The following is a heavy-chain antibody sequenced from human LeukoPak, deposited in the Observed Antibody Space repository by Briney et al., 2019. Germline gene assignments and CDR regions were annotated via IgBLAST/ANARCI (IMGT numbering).Heavy chain of an antibody. D-gene: IGHD2-15*01. J-gene: IGHJ4*02. Sequence: GGSLRLSCAASGFTFSSYAMSWVRQAPGRGLECVSSISGSGSTIYYADSVKGRFTIPRDNSKNTLYLQMNSLRVEDTAVYYCAKDLRVVGESSAGPLDHWGQGTLVTVSS. CDR2: ISGSGSTI. V-gene: IGHV3-23*01. CDR1: GFTFSSYA. CDR3: AKDLRVVGESSAGPLDH.